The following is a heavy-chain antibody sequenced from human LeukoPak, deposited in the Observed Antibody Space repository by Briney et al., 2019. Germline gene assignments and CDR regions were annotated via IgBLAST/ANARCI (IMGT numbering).Heavy chain of an antibody. V-gene: IGHV1-18*01. CDR2: INTYNGNT. CDR3: ARDGGPWYFDL. CDR1: GYTFTSYG. J-gene: IGHJ2*01. Sequence: ASVKVSCKASGYTFTSYGISWVRQAPGQGLEWMGWINTYNGNTNYAQKFQGRATVTKDTSTSTVYMELRSLRFDDTAVYYCARDGGPWYFDLWGRGTLVTVSS.